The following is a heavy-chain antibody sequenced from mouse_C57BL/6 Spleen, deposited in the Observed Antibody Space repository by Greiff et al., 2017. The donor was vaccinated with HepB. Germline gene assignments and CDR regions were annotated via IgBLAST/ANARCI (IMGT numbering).Heavy chain of an antibody. CDR1: GYTFTSYW. V-gene: IGHV1-50*01. Sequence: QVQLQQPGAELVKPGASVKLSCKASGYTFTSYWMQWVKQRPGQGLEWIGEIDPSDSYTNYNQKFKGKATLTEDTSSSTAYMQLSSLTSEDSAVYYCAEGRSFDYWGQGTTLTVSS. D-gene: IGHD1-1*01. CDR3: AEGRSFDY. CDR2: IDPSDSYT. J-gene: IGHJ2*01.